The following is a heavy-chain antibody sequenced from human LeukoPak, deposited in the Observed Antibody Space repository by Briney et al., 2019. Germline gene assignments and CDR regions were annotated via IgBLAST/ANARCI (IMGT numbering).Heavy chain of an antibody. CDR2: ISYDGSNK. CDR1: GFTFSSYA. D-gene: IGHD1-26*01. Sequence: GGSLRLSCAASGFTFSSYAMHWVRQAPGKGLEWVAVISYDGSNKYYADSVKGRFTISRDNSKNTLYLQMNSLRAEDTAVYYCARERSRRGASGYWGQGTLVTVSS. J-gene: IGHJ4*02. CDR3: ARERSRRGASGY. V-gene: IGHV3-30-3*01.